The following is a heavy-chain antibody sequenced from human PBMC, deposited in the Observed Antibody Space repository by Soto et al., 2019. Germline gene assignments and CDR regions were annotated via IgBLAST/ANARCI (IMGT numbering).Heavy chain of an antibody. CDR2: IYYSGST. D-gene: IGHD2-15*01. V-gene: IGHV4-31*03. CDR1: GGSISSGGYY. J-gene: IGHJ4*02. Sequence: QVQLQESGPGLVKPSQTLSLTCTVSGGSISSGGYYWSWIRQHPGKGLEWIGYIYYSGSTYYNPSLKSRVTISVDTSKTQFSLKLSSVTAADTAVYYCASLIRAGSHRSPHVYFDYWGQGTLVTVSS. CDR3: ASLIRAGSHRSPHVYFDY.